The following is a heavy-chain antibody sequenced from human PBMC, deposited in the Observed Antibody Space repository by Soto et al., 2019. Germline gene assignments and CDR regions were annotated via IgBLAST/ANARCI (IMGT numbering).Heavy chain of an antibody. CDR2: INHSGST. CDR3: ARGRRLWSGYYGTDY. Sequence: QVQLQQWGAGLLKPSETLSLTCAVYGGSLSGYYWSWIRQPPGKGLEWIGEINHSGSTNYNPSLKSRVTISVDTSKNQFSLKLSSVTAADTAVYYCARGRRLWSGYYGTDYWGQGTLVTVSS. J-gene: IGHJ4*02. CDR1: GGSLSGYY. V-gene: IGHV4-34*01. D-gene: IGHD3-3*01.